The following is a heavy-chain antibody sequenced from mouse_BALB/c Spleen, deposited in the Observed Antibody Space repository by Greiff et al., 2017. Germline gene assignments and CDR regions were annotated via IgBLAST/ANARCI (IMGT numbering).Heavy chain of an antibody. D-gene: IGHD2-1*01. V-gene: IGHV2-9*02. Sequence: VKLMESGPGLVAPSQSLSITCTVSGFSLTSYGVHWVRQPPGKGLEWLGVIWAGGSSNYNSALMSRLSISKDNSKSQVFLKMNSLQTDDTAMYYCARDRGYGNLFDYWGQGTTLTVSA. J-gene: IGHJ2*01. CDR2: IWAGGSS. CDR1: GFSLTSYG. CDR3: ARDRGYGNLFDY.